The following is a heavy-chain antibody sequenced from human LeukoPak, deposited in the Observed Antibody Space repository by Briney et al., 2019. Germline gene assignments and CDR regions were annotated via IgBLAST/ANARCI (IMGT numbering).Heavy chain of an antibody. D-gene: IGHD3-10*01. J-gene: IGHJ4*02. CDR3: AGTYYFASGTSYIGDFLGY. CDR1: GGTFSSYA. CDR2: IIPIFGTA. Sequence: SVKVSCKASGGTFSSYAISWVRQAPGQGLEWMGGIIPIFGTANYAQKFQGRVTITADKSTSTAYMELSSLRYEDTAVYYCAGTYYFASGTSYIGDFLGYWGQGTLVTVSS. V-gene: IGHV1-69*06.